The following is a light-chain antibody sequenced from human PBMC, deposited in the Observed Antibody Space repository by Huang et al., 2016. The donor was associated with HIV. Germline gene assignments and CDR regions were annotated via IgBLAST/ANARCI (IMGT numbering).Light chain of an antibody. CDR2: GAS. CDR1: QSVSGD. Sequence: EIAMTQSPATLSVSPGERATLSCRASQSVSGDLAWYQQKPGQAPRRLIDGASASATGIPARFSGSGSGTVVTLTISSLQSEDFAIYYCQQYNNWPPYTFGPGTKLEIK. V-gene: IGKV3-15*01. CDR3: QQYNNWPPYT. J-gene: IGKJ2*01.